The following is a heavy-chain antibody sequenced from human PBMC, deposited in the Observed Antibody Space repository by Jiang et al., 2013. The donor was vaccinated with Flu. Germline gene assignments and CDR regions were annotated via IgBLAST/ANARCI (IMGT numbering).Heavy chain of an antibody. CDR2: IYPGDSDT. J-gene: IGHJ5*01. CDR3: ARFQKDYYGSGTQKGWFDS. Sequence: ISCKGSRYSFTSHWIGWVRQIPGKGLEWMGIIYPGDSDTRYSPSFQGQVTISADRSISTAYLQWSSLKASDTAIYYCARFQKDYYGSGTQKGWFDSWGQGTLVTVSS. D-gene: IGHD3-10*01. CDR1: RYSFTSHW. V-gene: IGHV5-51*01.